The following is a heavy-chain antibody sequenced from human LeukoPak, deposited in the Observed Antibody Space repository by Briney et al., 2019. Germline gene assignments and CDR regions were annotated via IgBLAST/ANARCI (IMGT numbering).Heavy chain of an antibody. CDR2: ISGSGGST. J-gene: IGHJ6*02. Sequence: GGSLRLSCAASGCTFSSYAMSWVRQAPGKGLEWVSAISGSGGSTYYADSVKGRFTISRDNSKNTLYLQMNSLRAEDTAVYYCAKGQQLYYYYGMDVWGQGTTVTVSS. V-gene: IGHV3-23*01. CDR1: GCTFSSYA. CDR3: AKGQQLYYYYGMDV. D-gene: IGHD6-13*01.